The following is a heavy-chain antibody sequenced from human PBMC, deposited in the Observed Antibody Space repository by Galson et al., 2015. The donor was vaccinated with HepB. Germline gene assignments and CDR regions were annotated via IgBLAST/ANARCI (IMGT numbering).Heavy chain of an antibody. D-gene: IGHD3-10*01. CDR1: GFTFSTYD. CDR2: IWYAGSE. Sequence: SLRLSCAASGFTFSTYDMHWVRQAPGKGLEWVAVIWYAGSEYYVDSVKGRFTISRDNSKNTLYLQMNSLRAEDTAVYYCARDGRITMVRGVIDYWGQGTLVTVSS. J-gene: IGHJ4*02. CDR3: ARDGRITMVRGVIDY. V-gene: IGHV3-33*01.